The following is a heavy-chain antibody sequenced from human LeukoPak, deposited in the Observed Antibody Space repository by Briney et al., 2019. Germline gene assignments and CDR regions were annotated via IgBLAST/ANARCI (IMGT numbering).Heavy chain of an antibody. CDR3: ARALTYYYDSSGYSGY. D-gene: IGHD3-22*01. V-gene: IGHV3-20*04. CDR1: GFTFDDFG. CDR2: INWNGGST. J-gene: IGHJ4*02. Sequence: PGGSLRLSCAASGFTFDDFGMSWVRQAPGKGLEWVSGINWNGGSTGYADSVKGRFTISRDNAKNSLYLQMNSLRAEDTALYYCARALTYYYDSSGYSGYWGQGTLVTVSS.